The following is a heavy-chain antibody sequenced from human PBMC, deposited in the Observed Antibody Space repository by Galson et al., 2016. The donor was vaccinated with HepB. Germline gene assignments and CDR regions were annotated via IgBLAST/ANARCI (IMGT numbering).Heavy chain of an antibody. D-gene: IGHD6-19*01. V-gene: IGHV1-69*13. CDR3: ARGSEGIAVAGTGYFDL. CDR1: GGTFRTYG. Sequence: SVKVSCKASGGTFRTYGINWVRQAPGQGLEWMGGIIPLFGTANYAQKFQGRVTITADESTTTVYMELSSLRSEDTAVDYCARGSEGIAVAGTGYFDLWGRGTLVTVSS. CDR2: IIPLFGTA. J-gene: IGHJ2*01.